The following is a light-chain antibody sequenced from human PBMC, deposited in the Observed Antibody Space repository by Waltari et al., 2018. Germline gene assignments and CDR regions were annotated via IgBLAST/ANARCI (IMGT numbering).Light chain of an antibody. CDR2: DQN. V-gene: IGLV3-19*01. J-gene: IGLJ2*01. CDR1: SLRSYY. Sequence: SSELTQDPAVSVAMGQTVTITCQGNSLRSYYASWYQQRPGQAPILDLYDQNTRPSGVPDRFSGSRSDNTASLTITGAQAEDEASYYCHSRDGSGSGGSFGGGTKLTVL. CDR3: HSRDGSGSGGS.